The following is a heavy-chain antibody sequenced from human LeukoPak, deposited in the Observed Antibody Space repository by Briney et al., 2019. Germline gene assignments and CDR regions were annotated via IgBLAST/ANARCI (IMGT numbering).Heavy chain of an antibody. CDR3: ARAEGIVVVIRY. V-gene: IGHV4-30-4*08. Sequence: SQTLSLTCTVSGGSISSGDYYWRWLRQPPGRGGEWIVYIYYTGSTYYTPSLKTRVTISVDTSKNQFSLKLSSVTAADTAVYYCARAEGIVVVIRYWGQGTLVTVSS. CDR2: IYYTGST. J-gene: IGHJ4*02. CDR1: GGSISSGDYY. D-gene: IGHD3-22*01.